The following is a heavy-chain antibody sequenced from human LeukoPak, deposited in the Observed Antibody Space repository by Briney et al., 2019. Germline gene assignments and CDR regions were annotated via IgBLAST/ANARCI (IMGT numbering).Heavy chain of an antibody. D-gene: IGHD1-14*01. Sequence: SETLSLTCAVYGGSFSGYYWSWIRQPPGKGXXXXXXXXXXXSTNYNPSLKSRVTISVDTSKSQFSLKLSSVTAADTAVYYCAARGGARRGTVTAPYHYMDVWGKGTTVTVSS. CDR2: XXXXXST. J-gene: IGHJ6*03. V-gene: IGHV4-34*01. CDR1: GGSFSGYY. CDR3: AARGGARRGTVTAPYHYMDV.